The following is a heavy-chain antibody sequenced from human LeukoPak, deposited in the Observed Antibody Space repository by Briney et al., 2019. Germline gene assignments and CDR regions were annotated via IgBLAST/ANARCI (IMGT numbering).Heavy chain of an antibody. Sequence: ASVKVSCKASGYTFTGYYMHWVRQAPGQGLEWMGWINPNSGGTNYAQKFQGRVTMTRDTSISTAYMRLSRLRSDDTAVYYCARDAGTYSGSLFDYWGQGTLVTVSS. CDR1: GYTFTGYY. CDR2: INPNSGGT. J-gene: IGHJ4*02. D-gene: IGHD1-26*01. V-gene: IGHV1-2*02. CDR3: ARDAGTYSGSLFDY.